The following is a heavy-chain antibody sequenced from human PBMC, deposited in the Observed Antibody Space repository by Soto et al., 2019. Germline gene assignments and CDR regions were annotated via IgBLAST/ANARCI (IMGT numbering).Heavy chain of an antibody. CDR1: GGSISSCGYY. CDR3: ARAVVAATLRWFDP. J-gene: IGHJ5*02. D-gene: IGHD2-15*01. CDR2: IYYSGST. Sequence: TSETLSLTCTVSGGSISSCGYYWVWIRQHPGKGLEWIGYIYYSGSTYYNPSLKSRVTISVDTSKNQFSLKLSSVTAADTAVYYCARAVVAATLRWFDPWGQGTLVTV. V-gene: IGHV4-31*03.